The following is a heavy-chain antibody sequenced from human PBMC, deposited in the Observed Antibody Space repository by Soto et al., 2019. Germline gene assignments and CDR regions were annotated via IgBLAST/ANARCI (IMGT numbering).Heavy chain of an antibody. V-gene: IGHV1-69*01. J-gene: IGHJ4*02. Sequence: QVQLVQSGAEVKKPGSSVKVSCKASGGTFSSYAISWARQAPGQGLEWMGGIIPIFGTANYAQKFQGRVTITADESTSIAYMELSSMRSEDTAVYYCARDKVPLQQLVPSLDYWGQGTLVTVSS. CDR3: ARDKVPLQQLVPSLDY. CDR1: GGTFSSYA. D-gene: IGHD6-13*01. CDR2: IIPIFGTA.